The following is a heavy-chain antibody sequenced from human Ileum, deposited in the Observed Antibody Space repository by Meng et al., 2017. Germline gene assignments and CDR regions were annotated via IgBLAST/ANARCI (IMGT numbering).Heavy chain of an antibody. CDR3: VKDRPGGSLPIDY. Sequence: GGSLRLSCAASGFTFTNYAMTWVRQAPGKGLEGVSSISSGAGVITDYADSVKGRFTISRDNSEDTVYLQMNSLRAEDTAVYSCVKDRPGGSLPIDYWGQGTLV. CDR2: ISSGAGVIT. J-gene: IGHJ4*02. CDR1: GFTFTNYA. V-gene: IGHV3-23*01. D-gene: IGHD3-10*01.